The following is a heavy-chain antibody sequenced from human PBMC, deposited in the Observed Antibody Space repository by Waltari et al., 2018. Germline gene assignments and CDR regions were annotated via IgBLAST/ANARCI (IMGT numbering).Heavy chain of an antibody. CDR1: GGSISSGGYY. CDR2: IYYSGDT. Sequence: QVQLQESGPGLVKPSQTLSLTCTVSGGSISSGGYYWSWIRQHPGKGLEWIGYIYYSGDTYYNPSLTSRVTIAVDTSKNQFSLKLSSVTAADTAVYYGARDNPGWGGSSSLGLFDCWGQGTLVTVSS. J-gene: IGHJ4*02. V-gene: IGHV4-31*03. D-gene: IGHD6-13*01. CDR3: ARDNPGWGGSSSLGLFDC.